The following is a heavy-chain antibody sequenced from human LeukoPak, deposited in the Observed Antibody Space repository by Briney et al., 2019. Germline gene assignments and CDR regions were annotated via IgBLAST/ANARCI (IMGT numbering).Heavy chain of an antibody. CDR2: IKKTGSET. Sequence: PGGSLRLSCAASGFTFSHFWMSWVRQAPGKGLEWVAYIKKTGSETYYVDSVKGRFTITRDNTRSSLFLQMYSLRAEDTAVYFCASEDGYCSGGNCYSYFDSWGQGTLVTVSS. J-gene: IGHJ4*02. CDR1: GFTFSHFW. V-gene: IGHV3-7*01. CDR3: ASEDGYCSGGNCYSYFDS. D-gene: IGHD2-15*01.